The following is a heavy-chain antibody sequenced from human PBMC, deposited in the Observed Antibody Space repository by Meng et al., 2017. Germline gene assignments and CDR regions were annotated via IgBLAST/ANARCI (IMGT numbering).Heavy chain of an antibody. CDR3: ATGAAAADH. D-gene: IGHD6-13*01. V-gene: IGHV3-15*04. CDR2: IERKSDGGKI. J-gene: IGHJ4*02. CDR1: GFRFADAW. Sequence: VEVVGVGGGLEKLVGFFVGSVVYSGFRFADAWMCWVRQAPGKGLEWVGRIERKSDGGKIYYAAPVKGRFTISRDDSKNTLYLQMDSLINEDTAVYFCATGAAAADHWGQGTLVTVSS.